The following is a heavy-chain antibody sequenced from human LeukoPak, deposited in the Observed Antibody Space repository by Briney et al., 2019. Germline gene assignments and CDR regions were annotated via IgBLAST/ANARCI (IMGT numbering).Heavy chain of an antibody. CDR2: INPSGGST. J-gene: IGHJ4*02. CDR1: GYTFTSYY. CDR3: ARDGKALSGYDTFDY. D-gene: IGHD5-12*01. Sequence: ASVKVSCKASGYTFTSYYMHWVRQAPGQGLEWMGIINPSGGSTSYAQKFQGRVTVTRDTSTSTVYMELSSLRSEDTAVYYCARDGKALSGYDTFDYWGQGTLVTVSS. V-gene: IGHV1-46*01.